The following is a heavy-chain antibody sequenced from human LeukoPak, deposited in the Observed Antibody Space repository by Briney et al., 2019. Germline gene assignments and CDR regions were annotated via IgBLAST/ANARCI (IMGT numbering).Heavy chain of an antibody. Sequence: SGGSLRLSCAASGFTFSSYWMSWVRQAPGKGLEWVANIKQDGSEEYYVDSVKGRFTISRDNAKNSLYLQMNSLRDEDTAVYYCARLGYGYSSRWSNGGYFQHWGQGTLVTVSS. CDR1: GFTFSSYW. V-gene: IGHV3-7*01. CDR3: ARLGYGYSSRWSNGGYFQH. D-gene: IGHD6-13*01. CDR2: IKQDGSEE. J-gene: IGHJ1*01.